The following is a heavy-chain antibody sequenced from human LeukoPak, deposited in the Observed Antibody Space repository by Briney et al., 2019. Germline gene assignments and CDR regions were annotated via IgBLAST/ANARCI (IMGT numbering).Heavy chain of an antibody. J-gene: IGHJ4*02. V-gene: IGHV4-34*01. D-gene: IGHD2-2*01. Sequence: PGGSLGLSCAASGFTFSSYAMHWVRQPPGKGLEWIGEINHSGSTNYNPSLKSRVTISVDTSKNQFSLKLSSVTAADTAVYYCARGRHIVVVPAASFDYWGQGTLVTVSS. CDR3: ARGRHIVVVPAASFDY. CDR1: GFTFSSYA. CDR2: INHSGST.